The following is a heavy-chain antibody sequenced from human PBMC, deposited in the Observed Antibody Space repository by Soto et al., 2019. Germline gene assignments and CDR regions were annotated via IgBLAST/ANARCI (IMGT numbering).Heavy chain of an antibody. V-gene: IGHV3-48*01. CDR2: ISSSSSTI. J-gene: IGHJ4*02. CDR3: ARDSPPLDY. CDR1: GFTFSSYS. Sequence: EVQLVESGGGLVRPGGSLRLSCAASGFTFSSYSMNWVRQAPGKGLEWVSYISSSSSTIYYADSVKGRFTISRDNAKNSLYPQMNSRRAEDTAVYYCARDSPPLDYWGQGTLVTVSS.